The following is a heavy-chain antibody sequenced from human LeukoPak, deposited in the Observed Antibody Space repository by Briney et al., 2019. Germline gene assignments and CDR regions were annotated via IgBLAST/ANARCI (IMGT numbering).Heavy chain of an antibody. D-gene: IGHD6-19*01. V-gene: IGHV1-8*01. Sequence: AAVKVSCKASVYSLTKFDINWVRQPAGQGVEGMGWMNPNSGNKGYAQKFQGRVTMTMNTSITTAYMELSSLRSEDTAVYYCARGPQWRGDYYYMDVWGRGTTVTVSS. CDR1: VYSLTKFD. CDR2: MNPNSGNK. J-gene: IGHJ6*03. CDR3: ARGPQWRGDYYYMDV.